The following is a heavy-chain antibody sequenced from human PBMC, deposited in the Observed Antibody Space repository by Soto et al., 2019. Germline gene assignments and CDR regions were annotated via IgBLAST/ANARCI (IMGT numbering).Heavy chain of an antibody. CDR2: IWYDGSNK. Sequence: GRSLRLSCAASGFTFSSYGMHWVRQAPGKGLEWVAVIWYDGSNKYYADSVKGRFTISRDNSKNTLYLQMNSLRAEDTAVYYCARDDCSGGSCSYYFDYWGQGTLVTVSS. J-gene: IGHJ4*02. CDR1: GFTFSSYG. CDR3: ARDDCSGGSCSYYFDY. D-gene: IGHD2-15*01. V-gene: IGHV3-33*01.